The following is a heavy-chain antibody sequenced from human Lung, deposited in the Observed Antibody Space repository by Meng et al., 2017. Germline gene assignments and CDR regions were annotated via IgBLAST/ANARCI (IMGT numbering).Heavy chain of an antibody. CDR2: VYFSGST. D-gene: IGHD4-23*01. V-gene: IGHV4-61*08. CDR1: GCSVSSGGYY. CDR3: ARGGTVVNLGY. J-gene: IGHJ4*02. Sequence: LGPGPGMVRPSESLSVTCTGSGCSVSSGGYYWMWIRQPPGKGLEWIGYVYFSGSTNYNPSLKSRVTISLDTSKNQFSLKLNSVTAADTAVYYCARGGTVVNLGYWGPGTLVTVSS.